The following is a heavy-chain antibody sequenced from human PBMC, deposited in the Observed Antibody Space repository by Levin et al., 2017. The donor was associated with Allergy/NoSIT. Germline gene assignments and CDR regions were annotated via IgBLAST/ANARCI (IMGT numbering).Heavy chain of an antibody. D-gene: IGHD6-19*01. CDR3: AKDAIRGSDQPYYVDC. V-gene: IGHV3-23*01. CDR2: IINSGVGT. CDR1: GFTFNNYA. J-gene: IGHJ4*02. Sequence: GGSLRLSCAASGFTFNNYAMSWVRQAPGKGLEWVSAIINSGVGTYYADSVKGRFTISRDNSKNTMYLQMNSLRAEDTAVYFCAKDAIRGSDQPYYVDCWGQGTLVTASS.